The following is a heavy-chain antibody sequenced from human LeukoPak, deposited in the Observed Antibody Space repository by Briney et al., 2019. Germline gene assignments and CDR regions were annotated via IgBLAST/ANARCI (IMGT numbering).Heavy chain of an antibody. J-gene: IGHJ4*02. CDR2: ISYDGSNK. D-gene: IGHD1-14*01. Sequence: GGSLRLSCAASGFTFSSYAMHRVRQAPGKGLEWVAVISYDGSNKYYADSVKGRFTISRDNSKNTLYLQMNSLRAEDTAVYYCARNGYKASGDYWGQGTLVTVSS. CDR3: ARNGYKASGDY. CDR1: GFTFSSYA. V-gene: IGHV3-30-3*01.